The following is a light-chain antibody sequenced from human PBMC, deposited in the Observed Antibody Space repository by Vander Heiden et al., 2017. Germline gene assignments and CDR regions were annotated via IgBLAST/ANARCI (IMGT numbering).Light chain of an antibody. CDR1: KLGDKY. V-gene: IGLV3-1*01. Sequence: SYELTPPPSVPVSPVRTASITWCGDKLGDKYACWYQQKPGQSPVLVIYQDSKRPSGIPERFSGSNSGNTATLTISGTQAMDEADYYCQACDSSTLYVFGTGTKVTVL. CDR2: QDS. CDR3: QACDSSTLYV. J-gene: IGLJ1*01.